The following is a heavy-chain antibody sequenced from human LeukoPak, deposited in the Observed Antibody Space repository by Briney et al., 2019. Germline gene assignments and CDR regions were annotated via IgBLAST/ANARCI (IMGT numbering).Heavy chain of an antibody. V-gene: IGHV3-48*01. Sequence: GGSLRLSCAASGFTFSTYSMNWVRQAPGKGLEWVSSISSGSSTIYYADSVKGRFTISRDNAKNSLYLQMSSLRAEDTAVYYCARDGVFSFAYWGQGTLVTVSS. J-gene: IGHJ4*02. CDR2: ISSGSSTI. CDR3: ARDGVFSFAY. D-gene: IGHD3-3*01. CDR1: GFTFSTYS.